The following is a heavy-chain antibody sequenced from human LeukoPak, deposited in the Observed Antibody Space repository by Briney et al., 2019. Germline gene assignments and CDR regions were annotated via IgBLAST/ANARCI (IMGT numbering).Heavy chain of an antibody. CDR3: ARDFLPKYYYDSSGSSWFDP. D-gene: IGHD3-22*01. J-gene: IGHJ5*02. V-gene: IGHV1-69*13. Sequence: TVKVSCKASGGTFSSYAISWVRQAPGQGLEWMGGIIPIFGTANYAQKFQGRVTITADESTSTAYMELSSLRSEDTAVYYCARDFLPKYYYDSSGSSWFDPWGQGTLVTVSS. CDR1: GGTFSSYA. CDR2: IIPIFGTA.